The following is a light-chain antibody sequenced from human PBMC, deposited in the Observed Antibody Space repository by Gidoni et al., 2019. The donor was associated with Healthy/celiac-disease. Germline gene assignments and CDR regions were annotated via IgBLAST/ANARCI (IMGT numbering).Light chain of an antibody. Sequence: IVLTQSPCTLSLSPGERATLSCRASQSVSSSYLAWYQQKPGQAPRLLIYGASSRATGITDRFSGSGSGTDFTLTISRLEPEDFAVYYCQQYGSSPPYTFGQGTKLEIK. V-gene: IGKV3-20*01. CDR1: QSVSSSY. CDR2: GAS. CDR3: QQYGSSPPYT. J-gene: IGKJ2*01.